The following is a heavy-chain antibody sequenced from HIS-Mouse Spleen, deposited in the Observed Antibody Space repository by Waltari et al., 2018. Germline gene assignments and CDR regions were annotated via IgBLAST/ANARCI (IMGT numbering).Heavy chain of an antibody. J-gene: IGHJ2*01. Sequence: QVQLVQSGAEVQKPGSSVKVSCKASGGTFRSYAISWVRQAPGQGLEWMGRIIPILGIANYAQKFQGRVTITADKSTSTAYMELSSLRSEDTAVYYCAREIPYSSSWYDWYFDLWGRGTLVTVSS. D-gene: IGHD6-13*01. V-gene: IGHV1-69*04. CDR3: AREIPYSSSWYDWYFDL. CDR1: GGTFRSYA. CDR2: IIPILGIA.